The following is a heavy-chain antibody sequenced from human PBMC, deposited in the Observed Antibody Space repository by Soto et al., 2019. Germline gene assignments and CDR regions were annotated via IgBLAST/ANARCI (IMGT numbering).Heavy chain of an antibody. D-gene: IGHD6-13*01. CDR3: AKSQEIGTHFFDY. V-gene: IGHV3-13*01. J-gene: IGHJ4*02. Sequence: GGSLSLSCEAAGFTFSCFDMHLVRQPTGKGLGWVSSIGTAGDTYYAVSVKGRFTISRDNAKNSLSLQMNSLRAGDMAVYFCAKSQEIGTHFFDYWGQGTLVTVSS. CDR2: IGTAGDT. CDR1: GFTFSCFD.